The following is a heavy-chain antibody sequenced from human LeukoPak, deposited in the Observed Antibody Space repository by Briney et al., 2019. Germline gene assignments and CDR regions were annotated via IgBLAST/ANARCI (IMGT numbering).Heavy chain of an antibody. CDR3: ARGLRYTSDWLDY. CDR1: GFTFSNYG. D-gene: IGHD3-16*02. J-gene: IGHJ4*02. CDR2: ISGSGGST. V-gene: IGHV3-23*01. Sequence: GGSLRLSCAGSGFTFSNYGMSWVRQAPGKGLEWVSTISGSGGSTYYADSVEGRFTISRDNAKSSLYLQMNSLRAEDTAVYYCARGLRYTSDWLDYWGQGTLVTVSS.